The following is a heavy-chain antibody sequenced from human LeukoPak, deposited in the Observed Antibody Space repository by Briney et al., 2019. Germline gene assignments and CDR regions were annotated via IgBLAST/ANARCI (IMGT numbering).Heavy chain of an antibody. Sequence: GGSLRLSCAASGFTFSSYSMNWVRQAPGKGLEWVSSISSSSSYIYYADSVKGRFTISRDNAKNSLYLQMNSLRAEDTAVYYCARDSSSWVPTDYWGQGTLVTVSS. J-gene: IGHJ4*02. CDR1: GFTFSSYS. CDR2: ISSSSSYI. D-gene: IGHD6-13*01. V-gene: IGHV3-21*01. CDR3: ARDSSSWVPTDY.